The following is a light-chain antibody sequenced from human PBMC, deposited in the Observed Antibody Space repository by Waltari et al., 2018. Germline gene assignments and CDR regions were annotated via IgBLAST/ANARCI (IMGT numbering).Light chain of an antibody. CDR3: CSSSGGGTWV. Sequence: QSALTQPPSMSGSPGQPLTIPCASPTTDFVSWYQHLPGKAPRLLIYEGSKRPSGLSGRFSGSQSGNTASLTISGLEFDDQATYYCCSSSGGGTWVFGGGTELAVL. CDR1: TTDF. CDR2: EGS. J-gene: IGLJ3*02. V-gene: IGLV2-23*01.